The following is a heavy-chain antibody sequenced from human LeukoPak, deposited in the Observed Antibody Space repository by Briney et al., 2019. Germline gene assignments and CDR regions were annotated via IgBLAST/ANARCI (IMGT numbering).Heavy chain of an antibody. CDR1: GASISSSNYY. CDR2: IYSSGNT. V-gene: IGHV4-39*01. J-gene: IGHJ4*02. D-gene: IGHD5-12*01. CDR3: AKSNGYGLIDY. Sequence: ETLSLTCAVSGASISSSNYYWGWVRQSPGKGLEWIGDIYSSGNTYHNASLKSRVTMYIDTSKNQFSLKLSSVTAADTAMYYCAKSNGYGLIDYWGQGTLVTVSS.